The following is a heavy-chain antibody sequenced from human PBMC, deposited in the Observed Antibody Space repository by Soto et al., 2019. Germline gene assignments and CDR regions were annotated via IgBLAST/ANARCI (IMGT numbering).Heavy chain of an antibody. J-gene: IGHJ6*03. D-gene: IGHD1-7*01. CDR2: ISSNGGST. V-gene: IGHV3-23*01. CDR3: EKTAGRNYCDMDV. CDR1: GFTFSNYA. Sequence: EVQLLESGGGLVQPGGSLRLSCAASGFTFSNYAMSWVRQAPGKGLEWVSTISSNGGSTYYAESVKGRFTISRDNSKNARYLQMNSLRAEDTAVYYCEKTAGRNYCDMDVWGKGTTVTFSS.